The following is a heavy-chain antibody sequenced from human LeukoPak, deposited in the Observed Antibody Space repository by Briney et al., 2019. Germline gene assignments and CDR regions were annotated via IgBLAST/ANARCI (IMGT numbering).Heavy chain of an antibody. CDR1: GGSISSYY. CDR2: IYYSGST. Sequence: PSETLSLTCTVSGGSISSYYWSWIRQPPGKGLEWIGYIYYSGSTNYNPSLKSRVTISVDTSKNQFSLKLSSVTAADTAVYYCARVLRAAGTGWWLYYFDYWGQGTLVTVSS. V-gene: IGHV4-59*01. J-gene: IGHJ4*02. CDR3: ARVLRAAGTGWWLYYFDY. D-gene: IGHD6-13*01.